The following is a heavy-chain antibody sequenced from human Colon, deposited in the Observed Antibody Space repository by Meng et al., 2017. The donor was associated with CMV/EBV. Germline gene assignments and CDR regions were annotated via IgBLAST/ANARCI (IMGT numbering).Heavy chain of an antibody. D-gene: IGHD2-15*01. V-gene: IGHV3-21*06. J-gene: IGHJ4*02. CDR3: ARPLSPRSAYSALLAF. CDR1: GFVFSSYG. CDR2: ITTANAYI. Sequence: GGSLRLSCAASGFVFSSYGMSWVRQAPGKGLEWVSSITTANAYISYAESVKGCFTISRDDAKSSLFLQMDSLRVDDTAVYYCARPLSPRSAYSALLAFWGQGTLVTVSS.